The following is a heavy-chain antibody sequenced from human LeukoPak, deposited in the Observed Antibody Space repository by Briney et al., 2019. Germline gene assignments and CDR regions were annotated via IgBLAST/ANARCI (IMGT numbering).Heavy chain of an antibody. CDR2: MNPNSGNT. J-gene: IGHJ6*03. Sequence: EASVKVSCKASGYTFTSYDINWVRQATGQGLEWMEWMNPNSGNTGYAQKFQGRVTMTRNTSISTAYMELSSLRSEDTAVYYCARGRGFSGYYYYYYMDVWGKGTTVTVSS. D-gene: IGHD3-10*01. CDR3: ARGRGFSGYYYYYYMDV. CDR1: GYTFTSYD. V-gene: IGHV1-8*01.